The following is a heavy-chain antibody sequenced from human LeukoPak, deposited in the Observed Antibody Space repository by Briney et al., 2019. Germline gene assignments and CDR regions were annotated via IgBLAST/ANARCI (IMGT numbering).Heavy chain of an antibody. CDR1: GGTFSSYA. D-gene: IGHD2-15*01. Sequence: SVEVSCKASGGTFSSYAISWVRQAPGQGLEWMGGIIPIFGTANYAQKFQGRVTITADESTSTAYMELSSLRSEDTAVYYCARDPYYCSGGSCYVAEYFQHWGQGTLVTVSS. CDR2: IIPIFGTA. V-gene: IGHV1-69*01. J-gene: IGHJ1*01. CDR3: ARDPYYCSGGSCYVAEYFQH.